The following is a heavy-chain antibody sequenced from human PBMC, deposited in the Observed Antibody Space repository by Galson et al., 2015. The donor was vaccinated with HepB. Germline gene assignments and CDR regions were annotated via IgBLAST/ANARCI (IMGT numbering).Heavy chain of an antibody. V-gene: IGHV3-30*18. Sequence: LRLSCAASGFTFSAYGMHWVRQAPGKGLDWVAGITYDGGSHYYADSVKGRVTISRDNLKNTLFLQMSSLRPENTAVYYCAKVATRGQWLARWNFDYWGQGILVTVSS. CDR1: GFTFSAYG. J-gene: IGHJ4*02. CDR2: ITYDGGSH. CDR3: AKVATRGQWLARWNFDY. D-gene: IGHD6-19*01.